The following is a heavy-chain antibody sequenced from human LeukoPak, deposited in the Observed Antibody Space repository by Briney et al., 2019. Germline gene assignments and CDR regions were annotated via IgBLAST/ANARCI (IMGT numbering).Heavy chain of an antibody. CDR1: GGSISSGGYY. D-gene: IGHD6-13*01. Sequence: SETLSLTCTVSGGSISSGGYYWSWIRQPPGKGLEWIGYIYHSGSTYYNPSLKSRVTISVDRSKNQFSLKLSSVTAADTAVYYCASRRMGSSWGPYFDYWGQGTLVTVSS. J-gene: IGHJ4*02. CDR3: ASRRMGSSWGPYFDY. V-gene: IGHV4-30-2*01. CDR2: IYHSGST.